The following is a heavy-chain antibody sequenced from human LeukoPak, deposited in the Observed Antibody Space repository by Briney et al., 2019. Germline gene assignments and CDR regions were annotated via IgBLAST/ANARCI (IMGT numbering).Heavy chain of an antibody. Sequence: GGSLRPSCAASGFTFSAYAMAWVRQAPGKGLECVSHITTGGSSTFHADSVKGRFTISRDNAKNSLYLQMNSLRAEDTAVYYCATYSSSNGREFQYWGQGTLVTVSS. V-gene: IGHV3-48*04. D-gene: IGHD2-2*01. CDR2: ITTGGSST. CDR3: ATYSSSNGREFQY. CDR1: GFTFSAYA. J-gene: IGHJ1*01.